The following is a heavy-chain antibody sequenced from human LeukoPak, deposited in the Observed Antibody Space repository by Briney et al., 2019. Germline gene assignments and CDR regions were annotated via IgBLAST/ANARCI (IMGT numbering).Heavy chain of an antibody. CDR3: ARDGLHAIDY. V-gene: IGHV3-66*01. J-gene: IGHJ4*02. Sequence: GGSLRLSCAASGFTVSSNFMNWVRQAPGKGLEWVSAIFGGGSTYYADSVKGRFTISRDNAKNSLYLQMNSLRAEDTAVYYCARDGLHAIDYWGQGTLVTVSS. D-gene: IGHD3/OR15-3a*01. CDR2: IFGGGST. CDR1: GFTVSSNF.